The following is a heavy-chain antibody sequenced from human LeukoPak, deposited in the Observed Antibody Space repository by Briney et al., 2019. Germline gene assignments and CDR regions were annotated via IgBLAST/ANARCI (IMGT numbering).Heavy chain of an antibody. Sequence: SETPSLTCTVSGYSISSGYYWGWIRQPPGKGLEWIGSIHHSGNTYYNPSLKSRVTISVDTSKNQFSLKLSSVTAADTAVYYCAREPRWAGDLGGFDSWGQGPLVTVSS. D-gene: IGHD3-16*01. CDR3: AREPRWAGDLGGFDS. V-gene: IGHV4-38-2*02. CDR2: IHHSGNT. J-gene: IGHJ4*02. CDR1: GYSISSGYY.